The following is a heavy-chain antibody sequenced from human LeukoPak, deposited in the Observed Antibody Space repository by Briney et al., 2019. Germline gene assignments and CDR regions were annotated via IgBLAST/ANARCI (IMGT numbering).Heavy chain of an antibody. Sequence: GGSLRLSCAVSGFTFTNYGMSWVRKAPGKGLEWVSGISGSGGGSYYADSVKGRFTISRDNSENTLYLQMNSLRAEDTAVYYCSRDYSGWLQSDAFDIWGQGTMVTVSS. CDR1: GFTFTNYG. V-gene: IGHV3-23*01. CDR3: SRDYSGWLQSDAFDI. CDR2: ISGSGGGS. J-gene: IGHJ3*02. D-gene: IGHD5-24*01.